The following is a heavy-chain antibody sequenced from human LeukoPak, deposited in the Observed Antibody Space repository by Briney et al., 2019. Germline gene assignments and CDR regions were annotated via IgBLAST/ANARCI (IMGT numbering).Heavy chain of an antibody. CDR1: GGSFSGYY. V-gene: IGHV4-34*01. CDR2: INHSGST. D-gene: IGHD3-10*01. CDR3: ARGRVWFGNYMDV. Sequence: SETLSLTCAVYGGSFSGYYWSWIRQPPGKGLEWIGEINHSGSTNYNPSLKSRVTISVDTSKNQFSLKLSSVTAADTAVYYCARGRVWFGNYMDVWGKGTTVTVSS. J-gene: IGHJ6*03.